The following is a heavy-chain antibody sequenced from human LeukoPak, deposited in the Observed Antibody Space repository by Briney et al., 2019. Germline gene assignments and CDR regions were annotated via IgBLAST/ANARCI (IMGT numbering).Heavy chain of an antibody. V-gene: IGHV3-48*03. CDR2: ISSSGGTI. D-gene: IGHD6-19*01. CDR3: ARVAVASFDAFDI. CDR1: GFTFSSYE. J-gene: IGHJ3*02. Sequence: PGGSLRHSCAASGFTFSSYEMNWVRQAPGKGLEWVSYISSSGGTIYYADSVKGRFTISRDNAKNSLYLQMNSLRAEDTAVYYCARVAVASFDAFDIWGQGTMVTVSS.